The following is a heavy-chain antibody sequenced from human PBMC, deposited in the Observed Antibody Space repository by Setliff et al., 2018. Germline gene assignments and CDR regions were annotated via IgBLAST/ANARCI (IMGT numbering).Heavy chain of an antibody. D-gene: IGHD3-22*01. CDR1: GFTFSSYE. V-gene: IGHV3-48*03. CDR3: ARENYYVSSGYYYGVDY. Sequence: PGGSLRLSCAASGFTFSSYEMNWVRQAPGKGLEWISYISGSGSTIYYADSVKGRFTISKDNAKNSLYLQMNNLRAEDTALYFCARENYYVSSGYYYGVDYWGQGTLVTVSS. CDR2: ISGSGSTI. J-gene: IGHJ4*02.